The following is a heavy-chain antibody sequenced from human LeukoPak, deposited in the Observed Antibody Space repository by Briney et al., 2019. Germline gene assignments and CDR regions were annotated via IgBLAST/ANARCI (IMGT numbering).Heavy chain of an antibody. D-gene: IGHD5-18*01. Sequence: SETLSLTCAVYGGSFSGYYWSWIRQPPGKGLEWIGEINHSGSTNYNPSLKSRVTISVDTSKNQFSLELSSVTAADTAVYYCARGRGYSYFTVDYWGQGTLVTVSS. V-gene: IGHV4-34*01. J-gene: IGHJ4*02. CDR3: ARGRGYSYFTVDY. CDR2: INHSGST. CDR1: GGSFSGYY.